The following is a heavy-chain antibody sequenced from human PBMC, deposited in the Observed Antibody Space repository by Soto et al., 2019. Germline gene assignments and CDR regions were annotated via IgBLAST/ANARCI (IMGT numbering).Heavy chain of an antibody. D-gene: IGHD6-19*01. V-gene: IGHV1-18*01. CDR2: ISAYNRNT. CDR1: GYTFTSYG. CDR3: AIDLASSGWYEVRYYGMEV. J-gene: IGHJ6*02. Sequence: ASVKASCKASGYTFTSYGISWVRQAPGQVLEWMGWISAYNRNTNYAQKLQGRVTMTTDTSTSTAYMEPGSLRSDESAVYYCAIDLASSGWYEVRYYGMEVWGQGTPLTVSS.